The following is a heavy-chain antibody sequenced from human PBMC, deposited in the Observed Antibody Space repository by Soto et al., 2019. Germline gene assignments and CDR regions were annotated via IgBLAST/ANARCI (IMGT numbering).Heavy chain of an antibody. CDR2: IDPTDSYT. CDR1: GYSFTTYW. CDR3: ARHHVGHDIAIVVAADDFAS. V-gene: IGHV5-10-1*01. D-gene: IGHD2-15*01. Sequence: GESLKISCQTSGYSFTTYWISWVRQMPGKGLEWMGTIDPTDSYTNYNPSFEGYVTISADKSISAAYLMWSSLKASDTAIYYCARHHVGHDIAIVVAADDFASWGQGTLVTVSS. J-gene: IGHJ4*02.